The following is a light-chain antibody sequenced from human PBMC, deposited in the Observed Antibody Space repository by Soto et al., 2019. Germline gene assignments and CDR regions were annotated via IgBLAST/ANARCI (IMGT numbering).Light chain of an antibody. CDR1: SSDVGAYNF. CDR3: SSYTTNKTLL. V-gene: IGLV2-14*01. J-gene: IGLJ2*01. CDR2: EVS. Sequence: QSALTQPASVSGSPGQSITISCTGTSSDVGAYNFVSWYQQHPGKAPKLIFYEVSNRPPGLSDRFSGSKSGTTASLTISWLQAEDEADYFCSSYTTNKTLLFGGGTKVTVL.